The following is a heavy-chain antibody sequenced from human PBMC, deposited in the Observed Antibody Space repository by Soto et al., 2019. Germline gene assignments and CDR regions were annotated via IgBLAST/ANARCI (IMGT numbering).Heavy chain of an antibody. J-gene: IGHJ6*03. CDR3: ARGLARGSGSYSSNYYYYYMDV. Sequence: GASVKASCKASGYTFTSYDINWVRQATGQGLEWMGWMNPNSGNTGYAQKFQGRVTMTRNTSISTAYMELSSLRSEDTAVYYCARGLARGSGSYSSNYYYYYMDVWGKGTTVTVSS. CDR1: GYTFTSYD. D-gene: IGHD3-10*01. V-gene: IGHV1-8*01. CDR2: MNPNSGNT.